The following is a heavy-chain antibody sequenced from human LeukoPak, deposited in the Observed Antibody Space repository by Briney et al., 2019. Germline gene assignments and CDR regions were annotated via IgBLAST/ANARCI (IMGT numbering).Heavy chain of an antibody. J-gene: IGHJ4*02. Sequence: SETLSLTCTVSGDSISDYYWSWIRQPAGKGLELIGRIYTNGITNYNPSLKSRVTTSVDTSKNQLSLRLSSVTAADTAVYYCASGGGGYWGQGTLVTVSS. CDR1: GDSISDYY. V-gene: IGHV4-4*07. D-gene: IGHD2-15*01. CDR3: ASGGGGY. CDR2: IYTNGIT.